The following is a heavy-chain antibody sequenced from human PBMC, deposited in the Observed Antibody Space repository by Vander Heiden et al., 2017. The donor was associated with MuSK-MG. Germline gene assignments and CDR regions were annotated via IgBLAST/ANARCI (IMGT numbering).Heavy chain of an antibody. D-gene: IGHD3-9*01. CDR3: AKSYDILTELGY. CDR2: ISGSGGST. V-gene: IGHV3-23*01. CDR1: GFTFSSYA. Sequence: EVQLLESGGGLVQPGWSLRLSCAASGFTFSSYAMSWVRQAPGKGLEWVSAISGSGGSTYYADSVKGRFTISRDNSKNTLYLQMNSLRAEDTAVYFCAKSYDILTELGYWGQGTLVTVSS. J-gene: IGHJ4*02.